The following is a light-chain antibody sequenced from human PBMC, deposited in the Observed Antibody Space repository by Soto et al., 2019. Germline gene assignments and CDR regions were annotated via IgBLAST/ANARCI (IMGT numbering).Light chain of an antibody. V-gene: IGLV2-14*01. J-gene: IGLJ2*01. CDR1: SIDVGGYDY. CDR2: GVT. Sequence: QSALTQPASVSGSPGQSITISCTGTSIDVGGYDYVSWYQHHPGKAPKLMIYGVTNRPSGVSIRFSGSESGNTASLTISVLQPEDEADYYFSSYILRRTLVVFGGGIKLTVL. CDR3: SSYILRRTLVV.